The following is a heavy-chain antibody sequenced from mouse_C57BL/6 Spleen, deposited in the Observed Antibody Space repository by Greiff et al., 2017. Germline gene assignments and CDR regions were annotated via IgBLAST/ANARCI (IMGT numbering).Heavy chain of an antibody. CDR2: IWSGGST. D-gene: IGHD1-1*01. CDR1: GFSLTSYG. CDR3: ARSFYYYGSSLYYAVDY. Sequence: VQLQQSGPGLVQPSQSLSITCTVSGFSLTSYGVHWVRQSPGQGLEWLGVIWSGGSTDYNAAFISRLSISKDNSKSQVFFNMNSLQADDTAIYYCARSFYYYGSSLYYAVDYWGQGTSVTVSS. V-gene: IGHV2-2*01. J-gene: IGHJ4*01.